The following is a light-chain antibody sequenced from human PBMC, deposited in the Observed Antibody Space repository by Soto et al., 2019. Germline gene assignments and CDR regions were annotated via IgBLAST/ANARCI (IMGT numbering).Light chain of an antibody. V-gene: IGLV1-51*01. CDR1: SSNIGGNS. J-gene: IGLJ1*01. CDR2: DDD. CDR3: GSWDSSLSAYV. Sequence: SVLSQPPSVSAAPGRRVTISCSGSSSNIGGNSVSWYQQLPGTAPKLLIYDDDQRPSGIPDRFSGSKSGTSATLGITGFQTGDEADYYCGSWDSSLSAYVFGTGTKV.